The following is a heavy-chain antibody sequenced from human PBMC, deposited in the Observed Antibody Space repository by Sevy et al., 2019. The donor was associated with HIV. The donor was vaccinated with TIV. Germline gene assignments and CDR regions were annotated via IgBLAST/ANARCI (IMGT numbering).Heavy chain of an antibody. CDR1: GGSISSSSYY. CDR2: IYYSGSA. CDR3: ARHSTYDYAWGSYAHETGQFDP. D-gene: IGHD3-16*01. J-gene: IGHJ5*02. V-gene: IGHV4-39*01. Sequence: SETLSLTCTVSGGSISSSSYYWGWSRQRPGKGLEWIRSIYYSGSAYYNPSLKSRVTISVDTSKNQFSLKLSSVTAADTAVYYCARHSTYDYAWGSYAHETGQFDPWGQGTLVTVSS.